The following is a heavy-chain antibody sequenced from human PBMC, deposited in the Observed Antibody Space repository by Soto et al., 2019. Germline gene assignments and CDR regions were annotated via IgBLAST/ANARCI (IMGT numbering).Heavy chain of an antibody. CDR2: IKSKRDGGTT. CDR3: TADYPGESNLLDY. Sequence: EVQLVESGGGLVKPGGSLRLSCEVSGFTCSHAWMSWVRQAPGKGLEWVAHIKSKRDGGTTAYAAPVKGRFTVSRDDSKNTEYLQMDGLTVDDTAVYYCTADYPGESNLLDYWGQGTLVTVSS. J-gene: IGHJ4*02. V-gene: IGHV3-15*05. D-gene: IGHD1-26*01. CDR1: GFTCSHAW.